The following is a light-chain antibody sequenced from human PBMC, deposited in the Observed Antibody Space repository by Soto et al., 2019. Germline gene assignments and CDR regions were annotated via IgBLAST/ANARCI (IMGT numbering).Light chain of an antibody. CDR3: ISYGGSNNVYYV. CDR1: HGYTCNYNH. V-gene: IGLV2-8*01. CDR2: EVS. Sequence: VLTPPPPSSRASGQSVPNSSPGTHGYTCNYNHVSWYQQHPGKAPKLMIYEVSMRLSGVPDLFSGSKSGNTASLTVSGLQAEDEADYYCISYGGSNNVYYVFGTGTKVTV. J-gene: IGLJ1*01.